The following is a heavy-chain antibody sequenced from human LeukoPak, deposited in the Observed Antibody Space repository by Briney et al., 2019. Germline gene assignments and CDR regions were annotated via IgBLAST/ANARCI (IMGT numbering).Heavy chain of an antibody. Sequence: GGSLRLSCAASGFTFSDFYMTWIRQAPRKGLEWVSYISGSISTIYYTDSVKGRFTISRDNAKNSLYLQMNSLRAEDTAVYHCARVGLAYWAGDCTPYFDYWGQGTLVTVSS. D-gene: IGHD2-21*02. V-gene: IGHV3-11*01. CDR2: ISGSISTI. CDR3: ARVGLAYWAGDCTPYFDY. CDR1: GFTFSDFY. J-gene: IGHJ4*02.